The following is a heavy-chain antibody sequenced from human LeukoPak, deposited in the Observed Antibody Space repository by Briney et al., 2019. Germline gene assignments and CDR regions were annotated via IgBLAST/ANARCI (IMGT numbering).Heavy chain of an antibody. CDR3: ARGYSSWHYYYYMDV. D-gene: IGHD6-13*01. CDR2: MNPNSGNT. J-gene: IGHJ6*03. Sequence: ASVKVSCKASGYTFTSYDINWVRQATGQGLEWMGWMNPNSGNTGYAQKFQGRVTMTRNTSISTAYMELSSLRSEDTAVYYCARGYSSWHYYYYMDVWGKGTTVTVSS. V-gene: IGHV1-8*01. CDR1: GYTFTSYD.